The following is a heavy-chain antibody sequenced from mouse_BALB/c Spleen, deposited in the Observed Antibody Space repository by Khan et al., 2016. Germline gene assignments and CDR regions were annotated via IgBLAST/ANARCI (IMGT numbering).Heavy chain of an antibody. CDR1: GFNIKDYY. J-gene: IGHJ4*01. CDR2: IDPENGNT. V-gene: IGHV14-1*02. Sequence: VQLQQSGAELVRPGALVKLSCKASGFNIKDYYMHWVKQRPEQGLEWIGWIDPENGNTIYDPKFQGKASITADTSSNTAYLQLSSLTSEDTAVYYCEGIFYDGYLYAMDYWGQGTSVTVSS. CDR3: EGIFYDGYLYAMDY. D-gene: IGHD2-3*01.